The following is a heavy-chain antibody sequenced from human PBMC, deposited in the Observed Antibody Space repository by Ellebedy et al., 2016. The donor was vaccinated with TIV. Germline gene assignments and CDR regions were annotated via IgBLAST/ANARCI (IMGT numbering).Heavy chain of an antibody. CDR1: GFTLTNYW. D-gene: IGHD4-17*01. V-gene: IGHV3-7*01. CDR2: INEDGTKK. Sequence: GGSLRLSCTASGFTLTNYWMTWVRQAPGKGLEWVANINEDGTKKHYLDSVKGRFTISRDSAGNSLYLQMNSLGAEDTAVYYCATDGSYGDYLSPTHAFNFWGQGTMVTVSS. CDR3: ATDGSYGDYLSPTHAFNF. J-gene: IGHJ3*01.